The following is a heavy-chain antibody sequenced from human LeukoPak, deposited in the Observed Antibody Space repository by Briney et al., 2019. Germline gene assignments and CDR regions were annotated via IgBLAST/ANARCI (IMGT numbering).Heavy chain of an antibody. Sequence: ASVKVSCKASGYTFTSYGISWVRQAPGQGLEWMGWISAYNGNTNYAQKLQGRVTMTTDTSTSTAYMELRSLRSDDTAVYYCARDVDTVVRGVHNFDYWGQGTLVTVSS. CDR2: ISAYNGNT. D-gene: IGHD3-10*01. V-gene: IGHV1-18*01. J-gene: IGHJ4*02. CDR3: ARDVDTVVRGVHNFDY. CDR1: GYTFTSYG.